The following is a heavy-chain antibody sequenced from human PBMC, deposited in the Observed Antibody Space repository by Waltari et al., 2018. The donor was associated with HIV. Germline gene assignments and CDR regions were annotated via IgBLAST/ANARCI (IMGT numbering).Heavy chain of an antibody. D-gene: IGHD2-8*01. Sequence: QLQLQQSGPGLVKPSETLSLTCTVSGASVINSDYYWAFSRQPPGKGLERIGNIYYTGTTFYNPSLKSRVTMSADLSKNQFSLRLRSVTAADTAIYYCARRPRMAGFYLYYGMDVWGQGTTVTVSS. CDR1: GASVINSDYY. J-gene: IGHJ6*02. CDR2: IYYTGTT. CDR3: ARRPRMAGFYLYYGMDV. V-gene: IGHV4-39*01.